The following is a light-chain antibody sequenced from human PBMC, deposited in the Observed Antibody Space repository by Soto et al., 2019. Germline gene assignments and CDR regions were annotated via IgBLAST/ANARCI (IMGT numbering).Light chain of an antibody. J-gene: IGKJ4*01. V-gene: IGKV3-15*01. Sequence: ELEMTQARATLSVSPGERATLSCRASQSVSSNLAWYQQKPGQAPRLLIYGASTRATGIPARFSGSGSGTEFTLTISSLQSEDFAVYYCQQYNNWPPVFGGGTQVDIK. CDR1: QSVSSN. CDR2: GAS. CDR3: QQYNNWPPV.